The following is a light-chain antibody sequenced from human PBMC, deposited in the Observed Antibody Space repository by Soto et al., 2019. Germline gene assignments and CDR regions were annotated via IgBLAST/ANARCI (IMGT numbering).Light chain of an antibody. V-gene: IGKV3-20*01. J-gene: IGKJ1*01. CDR2: GTS. CDR1: HIISNLY. Sequence: EIVLTQSPGTLSLSPGERATLSCRASHIISNLYLVWYQQKPGQAPRLLIYGTSSRATGIPDRFSGSGSGTDFTLTISRLEPEDFAVYYCQQYYRSPWTFGQGTKVDIK. CDR3: QQYYRSPWT.